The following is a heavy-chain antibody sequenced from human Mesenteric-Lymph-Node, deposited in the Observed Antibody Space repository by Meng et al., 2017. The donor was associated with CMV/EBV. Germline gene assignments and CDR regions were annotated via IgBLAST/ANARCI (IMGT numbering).Heavy chain of an antibody. Sequence: ASVKVSCKASGYTFTGFYIHWVRQAPGQGLEWMGWINPNSGGTNSAQKFQGRVTMTRDTSLSTAYMELSRLTSDDTAVYYCARDFGVPTDMDYYYYYYGMDVWGQGTTVTVSS. CDR3: ARDFGVPTDMDYYYYYYGMDV. D-gene: IGHD3-3*01. J-gene: IGHJ6*02. CDR1: GYTFTGFY. CDR2: INPNSGGT. V-gene: IGHV1-2*02.